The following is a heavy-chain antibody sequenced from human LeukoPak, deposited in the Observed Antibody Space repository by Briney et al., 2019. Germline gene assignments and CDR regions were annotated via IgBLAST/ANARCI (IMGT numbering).Heavy chain of an antibody. CDR3: ARDGGGYDILTGYSRRPKYYFDY. D-gene: IGHD3-9*01. CDR1: GYTFTSYY. V-gene: IGHV1-46*01. Sequence: ASVKVSCKASGYTFTSYYMHWVRQAPVQGLEWMGIINPSGGRTSYAQKFQGRVTMTRDTSTSTGYMELSSLRSEDTAVYYCARDGGGYDILTGYSRRPKYYFDYWGQGTLVTVSS. J-gene: IGHJ4*02. CDR2: INPSGGRT.